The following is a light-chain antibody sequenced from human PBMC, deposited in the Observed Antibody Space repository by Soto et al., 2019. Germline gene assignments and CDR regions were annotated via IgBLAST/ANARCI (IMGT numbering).Light chain of an antibody. J-gene: IGLJ2*01. Sequence: QSVLTQPPSASGTPGQRVTISCSGSISNIGSNVVNWYQHLPGTAPRLLIYSNNYRPSGVPGRFSGSKSATSASLAISGLQSEDEADYYCSAWDDSLNGVLFGGGTKLTVL. CDR3: SAWDDSLNGVL. CDR2: SNN. CDR1: ISNIGSNV. V-gene: IGLV1-44*01.